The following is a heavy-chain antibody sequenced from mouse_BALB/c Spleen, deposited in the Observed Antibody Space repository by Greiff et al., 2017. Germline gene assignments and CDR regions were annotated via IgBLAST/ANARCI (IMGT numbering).Heavy chain of an antibody. V-gene: IGHV1S81*02. CDR3: ARGGIYYDGSSSEDYFDY. CDR2: INPSNGRT. D-gene: IGHD1-1*01. J-gene: IGHJ2*01. Sequence: QVHVKQPGAELVKPGASVKLSCKASGYTFTSYWMHWVKQRPGQGLEWIGEINPSNGRTNYNEKFKSKATLTVDKSSSTAYMQLSSLTSEDSAVYYCARGGIYYDGSSSEDYFDYWGQGTTLTVSS. CDR1: GYTFTSYW.